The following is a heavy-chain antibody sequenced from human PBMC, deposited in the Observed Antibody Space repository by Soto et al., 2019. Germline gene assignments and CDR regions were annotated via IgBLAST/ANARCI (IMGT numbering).Heavy chain of an antibody. V-gene: IGHV1-18*04. D-gene: IGHD5-12*01. CDR3: AREYSGYDIIDY. CDR2: ISAYNGNT. J-gene: IGHJ4*02. CDR1: GYTFTSYY. Sequence: ASVKVSCKASGYTFTSYYIHWVRQAPGQGLEWMGRISAYNGNTNYAQKLQGRVTMTTDTSTSTAYMELRSLRSDDTAVYYCAREYSGYDIIDYWGQGTLVTVSS.